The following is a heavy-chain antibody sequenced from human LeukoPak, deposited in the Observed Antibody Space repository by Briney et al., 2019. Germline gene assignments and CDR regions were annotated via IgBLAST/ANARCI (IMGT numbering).Heavy chain of an antibody. V-gene: IGHV5-51*01. J-gene: IGHJ4*02. CDR2: IYPGDSDT. CDR1: GYIFTSYW. Sequence: GESLKISCEGSGYIFTSYWISWVRQMAGKGLEWMGIIYPGDSDTRYSPSFQGQVTISADKSISTAYLQWNSLKASDTAMYYCVRQGSSNWYKHLDYWGQGTLVTVSS. D-gene: IGHD6-13*01. CDR3: VRQGSSNWYKHLDY.